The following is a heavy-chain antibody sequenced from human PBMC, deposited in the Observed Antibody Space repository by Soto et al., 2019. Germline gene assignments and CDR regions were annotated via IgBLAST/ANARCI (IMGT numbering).Heavy chain of an antibody. D-gene: IGHD3-22*01. V-gene: IGHV5-10-1*01. CDR1: GYSFTIYW. CDR2: IDPSDSYT. J-gene: IGHJ6*02. CDR3: ARRAKYYYDSSGYYPSDV. Sequence: RGESLKISCKGSGYSFTIYWISWVRQMPGKGLEWMGRIDPSDSYTNYSPSFQGHVTISADKSISTAYLQWSSLKASDTAMYYCARRAKYYYDSSGYYPSDVWGQGTTVTVSS.